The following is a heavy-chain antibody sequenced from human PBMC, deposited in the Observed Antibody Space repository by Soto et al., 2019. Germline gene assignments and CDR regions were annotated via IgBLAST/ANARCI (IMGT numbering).Heavy chain of an antibody. J-gene: IGHJ4*02. CDR3: ARQNDSSGYYYVSDD. CDR1: GGSISSGSYY. D-gene: IGHD3-22*01. CDR2: IYYSGST. V-gene: IGHV4-39*01. Sequence: SETLSLTCTVSGGSISSGSYYWGWIRQPPGKGLEWIGSIYYSGSTYYNPSLKSRVTISVDTSKNQFSLKLSSVTAADTAVYYCARQNDSSGYYYVSDDWGQGTLVTVSS.